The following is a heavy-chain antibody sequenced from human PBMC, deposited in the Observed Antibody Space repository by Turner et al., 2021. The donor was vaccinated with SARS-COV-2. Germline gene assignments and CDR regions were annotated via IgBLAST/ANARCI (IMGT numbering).Heavy chain of an antibody. CDR3: TKGLQLGAAFDF. V-gene: IGHV3-48*01. J-gene: IGHJ4*02. D-gene: IGHD6-25*01. CDR2: ISKSSLTI. CDR1: GLTFSTYA. Sequence: EVQLVESGGGLVQPGQSLIISSATSGLTFSTYAMNWVRQAPGKGMEWVSYISKSSLTIYYADSVKGRFTISRDNAENSLYLQMTSLRADDTAVYYCTKGLQLGAAFDFWGQGALVTVSS.